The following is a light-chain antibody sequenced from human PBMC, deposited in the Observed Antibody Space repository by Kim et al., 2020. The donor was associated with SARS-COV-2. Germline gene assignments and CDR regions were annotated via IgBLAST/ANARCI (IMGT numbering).Light chain of an antibody. CDR1: QSVSRN. CDR3: QHYNNWCT. CDR2: DAS. J-gene: IGKJ2*02. Sequence: IVMTQSPVTLSVSPGERATLSCRASQSVSRNLAWYQQKPGQAPRLLMYDASTRATGTPARFSGSGSGTEFTLTISSLQSEDFAVYYCQHYNNWCTFGQGTTVEIK. V-gene: IGKV3-15*01.